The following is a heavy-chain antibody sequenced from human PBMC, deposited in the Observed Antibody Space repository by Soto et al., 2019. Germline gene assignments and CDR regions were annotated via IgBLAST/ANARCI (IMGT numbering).Heavy chain of an antibody. CDR3: AICHWLGG. CDR1: GFTFSDYF. D-gene: IGHD6-19*01. CDR2: IKQDGNER. Sequence: ELQLVDSGGALVQPGESLRLSCAASGFTFSDYFMTWVRQAPGKGLEWVATIKQDGNERYYVDSVKGRFTISRDNAKNSLYLQMNALRAEDPAVYYCAICHWLGGWGQGTLVTVSS. J-gene: IGHJ4*02. V-gene: IGHV3-7*01.